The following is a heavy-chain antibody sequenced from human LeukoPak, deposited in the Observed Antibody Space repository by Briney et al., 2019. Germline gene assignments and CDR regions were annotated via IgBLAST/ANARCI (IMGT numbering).Heavy chain of an antibody. CDR1: GFTFSSYS. Sequence: GGSLRLSCAASGFTFSSYSMNWVRQAPGKGLEWVSSISSSSSYIYYADSVKGRFTISRDNAKNSLYLQMNSLRAEDTAVYYCARDRITIFGVVPGFDYWGQGTLVTVSS. CDR2: ISSSSSYI. CDR3: ARDRITIFGVVPGFDY. D-gene: IGHD3-3*01. V-gene: IGHV3-21*01. J-gene: IGHJ4*02.